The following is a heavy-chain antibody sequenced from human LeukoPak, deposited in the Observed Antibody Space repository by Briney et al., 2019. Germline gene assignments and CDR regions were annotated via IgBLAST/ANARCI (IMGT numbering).Heavy chain of an antibody. D-gene: IGHD1-26*01. Sequence: PWGSLRLSCAASGFTFSSYAMHWVRQAPGKGLEWVAVISYDGSNKYYADSVKGRFTISRDNSKNTLYLQMNSLRAEDTAVYYCARDSVGATNYFDYWGQGTLVTVSS. CDR3: ARDSVGATNYFDY. CDR1: GFTFSSYA. J-gene: IGHJ4*02. CDR2: ISYDGSNK. V-gene: IGHV3-30-3*01.